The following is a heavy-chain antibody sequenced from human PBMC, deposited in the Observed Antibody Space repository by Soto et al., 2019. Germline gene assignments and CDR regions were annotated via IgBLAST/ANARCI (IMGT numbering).Heavy chain of an antibody. J-gene: IGHJ4*02. Sequence: QVQLVQSGGEVKTPGASVKVSCKASGYTFITYGVAWVRQAPGQGLEWLGWISAYNGTTYYPQKYRGRVTVTTATSTSTAYMELRSLRSDDTAIYSCARGRYLDYWGQGTLVAVSS. V-gene: IGHV1-18*01. D-gene: IGHD3-16*02. CDR1: GYTFITYG. CDR2: ISAYNGTT. CDR3: ARGRYLDY.